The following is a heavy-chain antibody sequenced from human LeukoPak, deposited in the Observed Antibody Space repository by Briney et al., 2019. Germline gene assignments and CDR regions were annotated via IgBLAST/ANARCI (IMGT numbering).Heavy chain of an antibody. CDR1: GYTFTGYY. Sequence: ASVKVSCKASGYTFTGYYMHWVRQAPGQGLEWMGRINPNSGGTNYAQKFQGRVTMTRDTSISTAYMELSRLRSDDTAVYYCARQVRSRLAYYYGSGSYPYYFDYWGQGTLVTVSS. V-gene: IGHV1-2*06. D-gene: IGHD3-10*01. J-gene: IGHJ4*02. CDR3: ARQVRSRLAYYYGSGSYPYYFDY. CDR2: INPNSGGT.